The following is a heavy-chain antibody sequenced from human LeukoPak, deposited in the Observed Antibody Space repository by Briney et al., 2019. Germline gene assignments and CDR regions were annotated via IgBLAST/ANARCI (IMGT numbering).Heavy chain of an antibody. CDR3: ARGISSGWPFDY. CDR2: IYTSGST. J-gene: IGHJ4*02. Sequence: SETLSHTCTVSGGSISSYYWSWIRQPAGKGLEWIGRIYTSGSTNYNPSLKSRVTMSVDTSKNQLSLKLSSVTAADTAVYYCARGISSGWPFDYWGQGTLVTVSS. CDR1: GGSISSYY. V-gene: IGHV4-4*07. D-gene: IGHD6-19*01.